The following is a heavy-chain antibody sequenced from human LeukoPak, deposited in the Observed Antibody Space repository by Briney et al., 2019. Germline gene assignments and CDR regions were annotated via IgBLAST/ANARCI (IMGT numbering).Heavy chain of an antibody. CDR2: IYYSGST. V-gene: IGHV4-59*01. D-gene: IGHD5-24*01. Sequence: SETLSFTCTVSGGSISSYYWSWIRQPPGKGLEWIGYIYYSGSTNYNPSLKSRVTISVDTSKNQFSLKLSSVTAADTAVYYCARVPERWLQFPWFDPWGQGTLVTVSS. J-gene: IGHJ5*02. CDR1: GGSISSYY. CDR3: ARVPERWLQFPWFDP.